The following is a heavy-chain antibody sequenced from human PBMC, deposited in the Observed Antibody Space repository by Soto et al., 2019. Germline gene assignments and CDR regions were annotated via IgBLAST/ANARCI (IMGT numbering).Heavy chain of an antibody. D-gene: IGHD6-19*01. J-gene: IGHJ3*02. CDR3: ARGAVAGHDAFDI. V-gene: IGHV3-53*04. CDR1: GFTVSSNY. Sequence: GGSLRLSCAASGFTVSSNYMSWVRQAPGKGLEWVSVIYSGGSTYYADSVKGRFTISRHNSKNTLYLQMNSLRAEDTAVYYCARGAVAGHDAFDIWGQGTMVTVSS. CDR2: IYSGGST.